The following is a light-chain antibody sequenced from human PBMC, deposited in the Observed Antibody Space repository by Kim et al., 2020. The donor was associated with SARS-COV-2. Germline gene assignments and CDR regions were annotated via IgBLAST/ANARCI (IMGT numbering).Light chain of an antibody. Sequence: DIQMTPSPSTLSASVGDRVTITCRASQSINSWLAWYQQKPGKAPKLLIYDASSLESGVPPRFSGSGTGTEFTLTISSLQPDDFATYYCQQYDTYSAFGQGTKVDIK. CDR3: QQYDTYSA. V-gene: IGKV1-5*01. CDR1: QSINSW. CDR2: DAS. J-gene: IGKJ1*01.